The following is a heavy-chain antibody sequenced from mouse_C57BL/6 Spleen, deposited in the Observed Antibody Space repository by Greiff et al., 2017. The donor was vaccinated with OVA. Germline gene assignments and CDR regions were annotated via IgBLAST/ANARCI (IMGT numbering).Heavy chain of an antibody. D-gene: IGHD2-4*01. CDR2: INPNNGGT. Sequence: EVQLQQSGPELVKPGASVKISCKASGYTFTDYYMNWVKQSHGKSLEWIGDINPNNGGTSYNQKFKGKATLTVDKSSSTAYMELRSLTSEDSAVYYCAKRGDYADWYFDVWGTGTTVTVSS. CDR1: GYTFTDYY. CDR3: AKRGDYADWYFDV. V-gene: IGHV1-26*01. J-gene: IGHJ1*03.